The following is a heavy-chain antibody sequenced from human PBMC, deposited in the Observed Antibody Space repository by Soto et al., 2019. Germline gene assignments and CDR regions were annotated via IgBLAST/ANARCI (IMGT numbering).Heavy chain of an antibody. D-gene: IGHD3-10*01. CDR3: ARDAFGEAHRQEKYFQH. CDR2: TSYDGNKK. V-gene: IGHV3-30*04. J-gene: IGHJ1*01. CDR1: GFTFSTYT. Sequence: QVQLVESGGGVVQPGRSLRLSCAASGFTFSTYTLHWVRQAPGKGLEWVAVTSYDGNKKFYAGSVKGRFTISRDNSKNPLDLQMNSLRTDDTAVYFCARDAFGEAHRQEKYFQHWGQGTLVTVSS.